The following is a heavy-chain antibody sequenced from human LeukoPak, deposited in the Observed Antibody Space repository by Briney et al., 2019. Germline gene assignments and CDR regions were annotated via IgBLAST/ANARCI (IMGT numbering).Heavy chain of an antibody. CDR1: RFTFSSYA. Sequence: RGSLRLSSAASRFTFSSYAMHCVRQSPGKGRGGGAFIRYDGNNKNYADSAKRRFTNSRDNSKDTLYLQMNSLRAEDTAVYYCAKGDDYGANTRLPKYNWFDPWGQGTLVTVSS. CDR2: IRYDGNNK. D-gene: IGHD4-23*01. J-gene: IGHJ5*02. V-gene: IGHV3-30*02. CDR3: AKGDDYGANTRLPKYNWFDP.